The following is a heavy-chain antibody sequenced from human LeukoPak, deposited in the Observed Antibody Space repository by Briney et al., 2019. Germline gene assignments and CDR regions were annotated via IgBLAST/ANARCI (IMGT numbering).Heavy chain of an antibody. J-gene: IGHJ5*02. CDR1: GFTFDDYA. CDR2: ISGSGGST. CDR3: ARDEYEYAGWFDP. V-gene: IGHV3-23*01. D-gene: IGHD5-12*01. Sequence: GGSLRLSCAASGFTFDDYAMHWVRQAPGKGLEWVSAISGSGGSTYYADSVKGRFTISRDNSKNTLYLQMNSLRVEDTAVYYCARDEYEYAGWFDPWGQGTLVTVSS.